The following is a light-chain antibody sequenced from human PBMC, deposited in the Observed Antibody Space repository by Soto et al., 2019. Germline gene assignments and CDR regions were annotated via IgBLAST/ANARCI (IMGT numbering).Light chain of an antibody. CDR3: QHYNNFSRT. CDR2: KAS. Sequence: DIQMTQSPSTLSASIGDRITISCRASQSIGSWVAWYQQKPGNGPKLLIYKASSLQDGVPSRFRGSGSGTEFPLAISSLQPDDFATYYCQHYNNFSRTFGQGTTVEIK. J-gene: IGKJ1*01. CDR1: QSIGSW. V-gene: IGKV1-5*03.